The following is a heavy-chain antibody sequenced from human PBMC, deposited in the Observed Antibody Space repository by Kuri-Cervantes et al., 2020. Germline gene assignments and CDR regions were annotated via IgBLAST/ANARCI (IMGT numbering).Heavy chain of an antibody. CDR3: ARDNLNVLDYYDSSGYYYFPY. V-gene: IGHV1-18*01. D-gene: IGHD3-22*01. Sequence: ASVKVSCKASGYTFTSYGISWVRQAPGQGLEWMGWISAYNGNTNYAQKLQGRVTMTTDTSTSTAYMELRSLRSDDTAVYYCARDNLNVLDYYDSSGYYYFPYWGQGTLVTVSS. CDR2: ISAYNGNT. J-gene: IGHJ4*02. CDR1: GYTFTSYG.